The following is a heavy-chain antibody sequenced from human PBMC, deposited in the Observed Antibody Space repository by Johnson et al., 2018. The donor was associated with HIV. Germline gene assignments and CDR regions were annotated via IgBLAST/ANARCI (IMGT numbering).Heavy chain of an antibody. J-gene: IGHJ3*02. D-gene: IGHD7-27*01. Sequence: VQLVESGGGLVQPGGSLRLSCTASGFTFSSYWMHWVRQAPGKGLVWVSRINSDGSSTRNADSVKGRFTISRDNAKNTLYLQMNSLRAEDTAVYYCARDPANWGWQGAVDIWGQGTMVTVSS. CDR2: INSDGSST. CDR3: ARDPANWGWQGAVDI. V-gene: IGHV3-74*01. CDR1: GFTFSSYW.